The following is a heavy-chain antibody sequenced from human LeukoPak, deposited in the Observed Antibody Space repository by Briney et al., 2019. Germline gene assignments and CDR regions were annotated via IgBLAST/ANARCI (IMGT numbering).Heavy chain of an antibody. J-gene: IGHJ4*02. CDR3: ARERGEPTRAFDY. CDR1: GFTFSSYA. CDR2: ISYDGSNK. D-gene: IGHD3-16*01. Sequence: PGGSLRLSCAASGFTFSSYAMHWVRQATGKGLEWVAVISYDGSNKYYADSVKGRFTISRDNSKNTLYLQMNSLRAEDTAVYYCARERGEPTRAFDYWGQGTLVTVSS. V-gene: IGHV3-30-3*01.